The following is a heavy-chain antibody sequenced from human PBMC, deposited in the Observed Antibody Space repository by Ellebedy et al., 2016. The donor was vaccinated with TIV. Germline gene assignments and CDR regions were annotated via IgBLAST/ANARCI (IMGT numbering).Heavy chain of an antibody. CDR2: ISWNSGSI. CDR3: AKVSEGLATYYYYGMDV. Sequence: GESLKISCAASGFSFSTYWMHWVREAPGKGLEWVSGISWNSGSIGYADSVKGRFTISRDNAKNSLYLQMNSLRDEDTAVYYCAKVSEGLATYYYYGMDVWGQGTTVTVSS. CDR1: GFSFSTYW. J-gene: IGHJ6*02. D-gene: IGHD6-19*01. V-gene: IGHV3-48*02.